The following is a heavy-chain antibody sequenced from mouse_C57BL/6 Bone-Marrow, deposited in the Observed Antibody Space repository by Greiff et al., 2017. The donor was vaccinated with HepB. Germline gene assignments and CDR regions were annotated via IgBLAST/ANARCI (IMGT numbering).Heavy chain of an antibody. Sequence: EVMLVESGGGLVQPGGSLSLSCAASGFTFTDYYMSWVRQPPGKALEWLGFIRNKANGYTTEYSASVKGRFTISRDNSQSILYLQMNALRAEDSATYYCARYVVDFSDWYFDVWGTGTTVTVSS. CDR3: ARYVVDFSDWYFDV. CDR1: GFTFTDYY. D-gene: IGHD1-1*02. V-gene: IGHV7-3*01. CDR2: IRNKANGYTT. J-gene: IGHJ1*03.